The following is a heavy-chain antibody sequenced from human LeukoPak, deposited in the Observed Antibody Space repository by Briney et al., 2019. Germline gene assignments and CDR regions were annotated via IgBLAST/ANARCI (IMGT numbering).Heavy chain of an antibody. CDR3: AKYAGIYDFWSGYYIDY. J-gene: IGHJ4*02. V-gene: IGHV3-33*06. Sequence: GRSLRLSCAASGFTFSSYGMHWVRQAPGKGLEWVAVIWYDGSNKYYADSVKGRFTISRDNSKNTLYPQMNSLRAEDTAVYYCAKYAGIYDFWSGYYIDYWGQGTLVTVSS. CDR2: IWYDGSNK. CDR1: GFTFSSYG. D-gene: IGHD3-3*01.